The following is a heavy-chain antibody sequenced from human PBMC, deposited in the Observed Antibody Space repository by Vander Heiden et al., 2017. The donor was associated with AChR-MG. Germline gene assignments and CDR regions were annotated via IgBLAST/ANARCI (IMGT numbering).Heavy chain of an antibody. V-gene: IGHV1-8*01. J-gene: IGHJ4*02. CDR1: GYPFTSYY. CDR3: ARGAAYSYGYVY. CDR2: MNPNSGNT. Sequence: QVQLVQSGAEVKKPGASVKVSCKASGYPFTSYYISWVRQATGQGLEWMGWMNPNSGNTGYAQKFQGRVTMTRNTSISTAYMELSSLRSEDTAVYYCARGAAYSYGYVYWGQGTLVTVSS. D-gene: IGHD5-18*01.